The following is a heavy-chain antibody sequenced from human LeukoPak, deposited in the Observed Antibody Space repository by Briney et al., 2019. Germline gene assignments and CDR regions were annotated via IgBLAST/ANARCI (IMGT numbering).Heavy chain of an antibody. Sequence: SETLSLTCSVSGGSISSDYWSWVRQPPGKGLEWIGYFYYSGSTNYNPSLKSRVTISVDTSKNQFSLKLTSVTAAHTAVYYCAREVTVSVWRWFDPWGQGTLVTVSS. CDR2: FYYSGST. J-gene: IGHJ5*02. D-gene: IGHD6-19*01. CDR3: AREVTVSVWRWFDP. CDR1: GGSISSDY. V-gene: IGHV4-59*01.